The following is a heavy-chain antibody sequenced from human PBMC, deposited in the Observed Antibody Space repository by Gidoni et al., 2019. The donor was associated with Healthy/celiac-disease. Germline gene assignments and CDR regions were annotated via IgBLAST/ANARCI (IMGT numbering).Heavy chain of an antibody. CDR3: AKPMGRQSGSVYYFDY. J-gene: IGHJ4*02. V-gene: IGHV3-23*01. CDR2: ISGSGGST. CDR1: GFTFSSYA. Sequence: EVQLLESGGGLVQPGGSLRLSCAAAGFTFSSYAMSWVRQAPGKGLEWVSAISGSGGSTYYADSVKGRFTISRDNSKNTLYLQMNSLRAEDTAVYYCAKPMGRQSGSVYYFDYWGQGTLVTVSS. D-gene: IGHD3-3*01.